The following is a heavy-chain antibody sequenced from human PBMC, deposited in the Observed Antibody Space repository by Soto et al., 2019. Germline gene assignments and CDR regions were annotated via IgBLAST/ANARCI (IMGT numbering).Heavy chain of an antibody. CDR1: GFSFSSSGVA. V-gene: IGHV2-5*02. CDR3: AHRLRSSNGWGTFDY. D-gene: IGHD3-16*01. CDR2: ICWDDDK. J-gene: IGHJ4*02. Sequence: QITLKESGPTLVEPTQTLTLTCTFSGFSFSSSGVAVGGIRQPPGKALEGVAFICWDDDKRYRTSLKSRLTITKDTSKNQVVLTMTNMYPVDTGTYYCAHRLRSSNGWGTFDYWGQGIVVTVSS.